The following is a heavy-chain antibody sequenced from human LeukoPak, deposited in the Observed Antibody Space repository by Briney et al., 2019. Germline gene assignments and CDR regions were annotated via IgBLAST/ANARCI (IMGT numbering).Heavy chain of an antibody. CDR2: IDYSGTT. V-gene: IGHV4-38-2*02. J-gene: IGHJ6*03. CDR3: AREREYYYMDV. D-gene: IGHD1-26*01. Sequence: PSETLSLTCAVSGYSISSGYYWTWIRQPPGKGLDYIGSIDYSGTTYYNPSLMSRVTISVDTTQNHFSLRLTSVTAADTAVYYCAREREYYYMDVWGEGTTVSVSS. CDR1: GYSISSGYY.